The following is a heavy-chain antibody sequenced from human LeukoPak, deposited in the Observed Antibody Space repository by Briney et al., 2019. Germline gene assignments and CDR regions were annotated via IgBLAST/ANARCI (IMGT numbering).Heavy chain of an antibody. CDR1: GVSISSGDCY. D-gene: IGHD5-18*01. V-gene: IGHV4-30-4*01. CDR2: IYYSGST. Sequence: SETLSLTCTVSGVSISSGDCYWSWLRQPPGKGLEWIGSIYYSGSTYYNPSLRSRVTISVDTSKNQFSLKLSSVTAADTAVYYCASQAGYMGFSFDYWGQGTLVTVSS. CDR3: ASQAGYMGFSFDY. J-gene: IGHJ4*02.